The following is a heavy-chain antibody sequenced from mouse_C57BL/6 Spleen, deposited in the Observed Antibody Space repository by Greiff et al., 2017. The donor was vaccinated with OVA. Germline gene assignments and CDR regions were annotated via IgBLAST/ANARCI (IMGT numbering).Heavy chain of an antibody. D-gene: IGHD1-1*01. CDR2: INPNYGTT. V-gene: IGHV1-39*01. CDR1: GYSFTDYN. J-gene: IGHJ3*01. CDR3: ARGVDYYGSSAWFGY. Sequence: EVQLQQSGPELVKPGASVKISCKASGYSFTDYNMNWVKQSNGKSLEWIGVINPNYGTTSYNQKFKGKATLTVDQSSSTAYMQLNSLTSEDSAVFYGARGVDYYGSSAWFGYWGQGTLVTVYA.